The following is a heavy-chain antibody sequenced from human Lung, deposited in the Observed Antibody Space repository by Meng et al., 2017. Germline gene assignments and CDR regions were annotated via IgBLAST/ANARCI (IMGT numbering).Heavy chain of an antibody. CDR3: ARDERGGPYYFDY. V-gene: IGHV1-3*04. CDR1: GYSFTTYG. Sequence: QVQLAQSGAEVKKPGPSAKASCQASGYSFTTYGMHWLRQAPGQRLEWMGWINTDNGDTHYSQKFQGRVTITRDTSARTAYMELSSLRSEDTAVYFCARDERGGPYYFDYWGQGTLVTVSS. J-gene: IGHJ4*02. CDR2: INTDNGDT.